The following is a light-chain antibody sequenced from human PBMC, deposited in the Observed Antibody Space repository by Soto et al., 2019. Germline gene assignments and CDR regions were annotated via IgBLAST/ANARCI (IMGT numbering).Light chain of an antibody. CDR2: DTS. V-gene: IGKV3-11*01. Sequence: EIVLTQSPATLSLSPGERATLSCRASQSVSSYLAWYQQKPGQAPRLLIYDTSNGATGIPARFSGSGSGTDFTLTISSLEPEDSAVYYCQHRNNWPLTFGGGTKVEIK. J-gene: IGKJ4*01. CDR3: QHRNNWPLT. CDR1: QSVSSY.